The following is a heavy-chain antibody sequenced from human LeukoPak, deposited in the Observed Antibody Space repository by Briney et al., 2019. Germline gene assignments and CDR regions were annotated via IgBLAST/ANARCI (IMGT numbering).Heavy chain of an antibody. CDR2: SVSGGST. D-gene: IGHD2/OR15-2a*01. CDR3: ARMTGPNKHSPNYDY. Sequence: GGSLRLSCAASGFTFSSYAMTWVRQAPGKGLEWVSTSVSGGSTYYADSVKGRFTISRDNSKNTVYLQMGSLRAEDTALYYCARMTGPNKHSPNYDYWGQGTLVTVSS. CDR1: GFTFSSYA. J-gene: IGHJ4*02. V-gene: IGHV3-23*01.